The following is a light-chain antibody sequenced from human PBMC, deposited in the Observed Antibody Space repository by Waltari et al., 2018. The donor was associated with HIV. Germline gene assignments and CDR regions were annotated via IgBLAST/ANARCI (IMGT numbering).Light chain of an antibody. Sequence: SYELTQSPSVSVSPGQTARITCSGDALPKQYSYWYQQKPSQAPVLVMYKDSERPSGIPERFSGSSSGTTVTLTISGVRTEDEADYYCQSADSSGTDVLFGGGTKLTVL. CDR1: ALPKQY. V-gene: IGLV3-25*03. CDR2: KDS. J-gene: IGLJ2*01. CDR3: QSADSSGTDVL.